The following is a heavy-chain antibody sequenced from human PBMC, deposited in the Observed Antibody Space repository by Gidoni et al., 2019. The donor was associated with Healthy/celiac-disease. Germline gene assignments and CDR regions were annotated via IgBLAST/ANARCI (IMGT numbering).Heavy chain of an antibody. CDR2: INPNSGGT. D-gene: IGHD3-10*01. V-gene: IGHV1-2*02. CDR1: GYTFTGYY. J-gene: IGHJ6*02. Sequence: QVQLVQSGAEVKKPGASVKVSCKASGYTFTGYYMHWVRQAPGQGLEWMGWINPNSGGTNYAQKFQGRVTMTRDTSISTAYMELSRLRSDDTAVYYCARGGDYYGSGSHPLYYYYGMDVWGQGTTVTVSS. CDR3: ARGGDYYGSGSHPLYYYYGMDV.